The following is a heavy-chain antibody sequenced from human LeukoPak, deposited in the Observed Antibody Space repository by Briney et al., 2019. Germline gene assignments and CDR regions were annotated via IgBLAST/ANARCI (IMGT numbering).Heavy chain of an antibody. CDR3: ARLEGGDNVDY. CDR2: IYYSGST. V-gene: IGHV4-61*01. Sequence: SETLPLTCTVSGGSVSSGSYYWSWIRQPPGKGLEWIGYIYYSGSTNYNPSLKSRVTISVDTSKNQFSLKLSSVTAADTAVYYCARLEGGDNVDYWGQGTLVTVSS. D-gene: IGHD4-17*01. J-gene: IGHJ4*02. CDR1: GGSVSSGSYY.